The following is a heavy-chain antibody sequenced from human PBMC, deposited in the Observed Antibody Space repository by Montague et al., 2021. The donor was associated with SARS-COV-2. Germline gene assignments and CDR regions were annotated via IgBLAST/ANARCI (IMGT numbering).Heavy chain of an antibody. CDR3: ARRGKNYGPFDY. Sequence: SETLSLTCAVSGGSVSSSNWWTWVRQPPGKGLEWIGEVYHAESTNYNPSLTSRVAISIDKSKNQFSLTLRSVIAADTAVYYCARRGKNYGPFDYWGQGTPVSVSS. J-gene: IGHJ4*02. V-gene: IGHV4-4*02. D-gene: IGHD5-18*01. CDR2: VYHAEST. CDR1: GGSVSSSNW.